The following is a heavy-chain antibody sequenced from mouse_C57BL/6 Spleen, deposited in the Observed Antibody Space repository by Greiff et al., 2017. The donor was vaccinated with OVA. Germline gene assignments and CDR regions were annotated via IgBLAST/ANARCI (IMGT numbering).Heavy chain of an antibody. D-gene: IGHD2-4*01. V-gene: IGHV1-55*01. Sequence: QVQLKQPGAELVKPGASVKMSCKASGYTFTSYWITWVKQRPGQGLEWIGDIYPGSGSTNYNEKFKSKATLTVDTSSSTAYMQLSSLTSEDSAVYYCAREGDYGGEWYFDYWGQGTTLTVSS. CDR1: GYTFTSYW. CDR2: IYPGSGST. CDR3: AREGDYGGEWYFDY. J-gene: IGHJ2*01.